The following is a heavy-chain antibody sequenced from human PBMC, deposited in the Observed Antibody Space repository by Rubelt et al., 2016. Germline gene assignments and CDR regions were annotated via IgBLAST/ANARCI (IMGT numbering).Heavy chain of an antibody. D-gene: IGHD3-22*01. CDR2: INHSGST. J-gene: IGHJ4*02. Sequence: QVQLQQWGAGLLKPSETLSLTCAVYGGSFSGYYWRWFRQPPGKGLGWIGEINHSGSTNYNPSLKRRLTLSVDTAKSQLALKLSSGPAADTAVYYCARVSRDSSGYEDYWGQGTLVTVSS. V-gene: IGHV4-34*01. CDR3: ARVSRDSSGYEDY. CDR1: GGSFSGYY.